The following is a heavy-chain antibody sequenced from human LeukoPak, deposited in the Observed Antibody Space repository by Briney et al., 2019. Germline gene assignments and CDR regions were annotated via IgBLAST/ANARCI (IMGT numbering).Heavy chain of an antibody. CDR2: ISRDGVII. CDR3: AKDRPTWPIDY. D-gene: IGHD5-12*01. V-gene: IGHV3-23*01. Sequence: GGSLRLSCAASGFTFTTYAMSWVRQAPGKGLEWVSSISRDGVIIYYADSVKGRFTISRDNSKNTVYLQMSSLRADDTAVYYCAKDRPTWPIDYWGQGTLVTVSS. J-gene: IGHJ4*02. CDR1: GFTFTTYA.